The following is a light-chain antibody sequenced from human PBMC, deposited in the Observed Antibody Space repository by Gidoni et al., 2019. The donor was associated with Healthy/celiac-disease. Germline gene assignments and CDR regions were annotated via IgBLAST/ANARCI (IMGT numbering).Light chain of an antibody. J-gene: IGKJ4*01. CDR2: GAS. V-gene: IGKV3-11*01. CDR1: QSLGTF. CDR3: QQRGRWPLT. Sequence: EIVLTQSPATLSLSPGESATLSCRASQSLGTFLVWYQHKPGQAPRLLIYGASTRSTGVPARLSGAGSGTDFTLTIASLEPEDFAIYYCQQRGRWPLTFGGGTRVEI.